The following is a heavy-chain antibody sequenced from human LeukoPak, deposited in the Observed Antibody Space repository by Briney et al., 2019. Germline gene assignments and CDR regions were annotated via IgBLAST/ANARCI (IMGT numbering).Heavy chain of an antibody. V-gene: IGHV3-30*18. D-gene: IGHD3-22*01. CDR3: AKGSGYNFDC. Sequence: GRSLRLSCAASGFTFSSYGMHWVRQAPGKGLEWVAVISYDGSNKYYADSVKGRFTISRDNSKNTLYLQMNSLRAEDTAVYYCAKGSGYNFDCWGQGTLVTVSS. J-gene: IGHJ4*02. CDR1: GFTFSSYG. CDR2: ISYDGSNK.